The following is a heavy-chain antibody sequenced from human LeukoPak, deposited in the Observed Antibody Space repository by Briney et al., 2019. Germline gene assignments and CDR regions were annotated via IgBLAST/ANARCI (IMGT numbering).Heavy chain of an antibody. CDR3: AKGWFGETLHGPHNY. Sequence: GGPLRLSCAASVITFSSCAMSWVRQAPGKGLEWVSSISASGSLTYYADSVKGRFTVPRDNYKSILFLQMNSLTVEDTAVYFWAKGWFGETLHGPHNYWGQGPLVTVSS. CDR1: VITFSSCA. D-gene: IGHD3-10*01. J-gene: IGHJ4*02. CDR2: ISASGSLT. V-gene: IGHV3-23*01.